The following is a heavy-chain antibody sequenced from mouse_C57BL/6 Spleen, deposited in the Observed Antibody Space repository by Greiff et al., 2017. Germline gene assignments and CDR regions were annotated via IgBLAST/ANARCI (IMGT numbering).Heavy chain of an antibody. CDR3: ARSNGWFAY. V-gene: IGHV1-54*01. CDR1: GYAFTNYL. J-gene: IGHJ3*01. Sequence: VQLQQSGAELVRPGTSVKVSCKASGYAFTNYLIEWVKQRPGQGLEWIGVINPGSGGTNYNEKFKGKATLTADKSSSTAYMRLSSLTSEDSAVYFCARSNGWFAYWGQGTLVTVSA. CDR2: INPGSGGT.